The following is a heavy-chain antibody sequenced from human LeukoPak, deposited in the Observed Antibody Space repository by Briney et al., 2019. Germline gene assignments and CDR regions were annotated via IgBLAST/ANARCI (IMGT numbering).Heavy chain of an antibody. D-gene: IGHD6-19*01. CDR2: ISSTSSPI. Sequence: PGGSLRLSCAASGFTFSSFNMNWVRQAPGKGLEWVSSISSTSSPIWYADSLKGRFTISRDNAKNSLYLQMDSLRAEDTAVYYCARYNSGWNDYWGQGTLVTVSS. J-gene: IGHJ4*02. CDR1: GFTFSSFN. V-gene: IGHV3-21*01. CDR3: ARYNSGWNDY.